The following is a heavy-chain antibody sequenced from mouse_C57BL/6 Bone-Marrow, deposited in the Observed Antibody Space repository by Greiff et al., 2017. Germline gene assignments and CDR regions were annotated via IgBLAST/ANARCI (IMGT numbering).Heavy chain of an antibody. J-gene: IGHJ4*01. D-gene: IGHD2-5*01. CDR1: GYTFTSHW. V-gene: IGHV1-56*01. Sequence: VQLQQSGPELVRPGASVKISCKAPGYTFTSHWMQWVRQRPGKGLEWIGELFPGSGSTYYNEKFKGKATLTVDTSSSTSYMQLSSLTSEDSAVYFCARLDYSNSYAMDYWSQGTSVTVSS. CDR2: LFPGSGST. CDR3: ARLDYSNSYAMDY.